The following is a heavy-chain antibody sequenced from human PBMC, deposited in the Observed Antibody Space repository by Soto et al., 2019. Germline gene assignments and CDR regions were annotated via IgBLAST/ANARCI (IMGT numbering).Heavy chain of an antibody. CDR2: VNHGGTS. Sequence: PSETLSLTCAVHGGSFSGYYWDWIRQPPGKGLEWIGEVNHGGTSNYNPSLKSRAIISVDTSKNQFSLKLSSVTAADTAVYYCARHHDFWSGYYIYYYYYGMDVWGQGTTVTVSS. D-gene: IGHD3-3*01. J-gene: IGHJ6*02. CDR1: GGSFSGYY. CDR3: ARHHDFWSGYYIYYYYYGMDV. V-gene: IGHV4-34*01.